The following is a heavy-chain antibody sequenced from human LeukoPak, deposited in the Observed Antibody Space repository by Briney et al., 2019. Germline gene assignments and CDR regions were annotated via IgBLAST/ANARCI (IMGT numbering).Heavy chain of an antibody. Sequence: SETLSLTCTVSGGSISSYYWSWIRQPPGKGLEWIGYIYYSGSTYYNPSLKSRVTISVDTSKNQFSLKLSSVAAADTAVYYCARDPIVGATTNAADAFDIWGQGTMVTVSS. V-gene: IGHV4-59*01. CDR1: GGSISSYY. J-gene: IGHJ3*02. CDR2: IYYSGST. D-gene: IGHD1-26*01. CDR3: ARDPIVGATTNAADAFDI.